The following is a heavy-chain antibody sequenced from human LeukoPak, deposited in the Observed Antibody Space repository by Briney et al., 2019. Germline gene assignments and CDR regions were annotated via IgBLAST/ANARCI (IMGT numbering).Heavy chain of an antibody. V-gene: IGHV1-2*06. D-gene: IGHD6-13*01. CDR1: GYTFTDYY. CDR3: ARDLLGIAAY. J-gene: IGHJ4*02. Sequence: ASVKVSCKASGYTFTDYYIHWVRQAPGQGLEWMGRINPNSGGTNYAQKFQGRVTMTRDTSTSTVYMELSSLRSEDTAVYYCARDLLGIAAYWGQGTLVTVSS. CDR2: INPNSGGT.